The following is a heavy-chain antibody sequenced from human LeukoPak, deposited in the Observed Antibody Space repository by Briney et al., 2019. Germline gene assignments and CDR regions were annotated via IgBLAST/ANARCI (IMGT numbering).Heavy chain of an antibody. CDR2: INAGNGNT. Sequence: ASVKVSCKASGYTSTSYAMHWVRQAPGQRLEWMGWINAGNGNTKYSQKFQGRVTFTRDTSASTSYMELSSLTSEDTAVYYCARGGIGSWPFDSWGQGTLVTVSS. J-gene: IGHJ4*02. D-gene: IGHD6-13*01. CDR1: GYTSTSYA. CDR3: ARGGIGSWPFDS. V-gene: IGHV1-3*01.